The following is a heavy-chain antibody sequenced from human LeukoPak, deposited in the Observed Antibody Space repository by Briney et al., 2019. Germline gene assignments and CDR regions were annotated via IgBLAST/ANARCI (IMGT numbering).Heavy chain of an antibody. Sequence: PGGSLRLSCAASGFTFSSYWMHWVRQAPEKGLEWVSRIDRDGSSTSYADSVKGRFTISRDNAKNTLYLQMNSLRAEDTAVYYCAREVSGDPWYNWFDPWGQGTLVTVSS. J-gene: IGHJ5*02. V-gene: IGHV3-74*01. CDR3: AREVSGDPWYNWFDP. D-gene: IGHD4-17*01. CDR2: IDRDGSST. CDR1: GFTFSSYW.